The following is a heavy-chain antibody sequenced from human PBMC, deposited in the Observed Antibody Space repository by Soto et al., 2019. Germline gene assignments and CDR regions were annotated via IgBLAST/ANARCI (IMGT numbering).Heavy chain of an antibody. J-gene: IGHJ4*02. V-gene: IGHV1-18*01. CDR3: ACDRGSYALDY. D-gene: IGHD1-26*01. Sequence: QVQLVQSGAEVKKPGASVKVSCKASGYTFTSYGISWVRQAPGQGLEWMGWISANNGNTNYAQKLQGRVTMTTDTSTSTGYMELRSLRSDDTAVYYCACDRGSYALDYWGQGTLVTVSS. CDR1: GYTFTSYG. CDR2: ISANNGNT.